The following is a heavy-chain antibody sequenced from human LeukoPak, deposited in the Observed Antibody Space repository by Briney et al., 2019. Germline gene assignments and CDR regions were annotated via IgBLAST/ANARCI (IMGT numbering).Heavy chain of an antibody. V-gene: IGHV4-38-2*02. CDR2: VSHNTGA. CDR3: AREPGWGHNYYYMDV. J-gene: IGHJ6*03. CDR1: GYSIGSDFY. Sequence: ASETLSLTCAVSGYSIGSDFYWGWIRQTPGKGLEWLGRVSHNTGASYNPSFKSRVTISLDTSKNHFSLTLTSVTAADTAVYFCAREPGWGHNYYYMDVWGKGTTVAVSS. D-gene: IGHD1-26*01.